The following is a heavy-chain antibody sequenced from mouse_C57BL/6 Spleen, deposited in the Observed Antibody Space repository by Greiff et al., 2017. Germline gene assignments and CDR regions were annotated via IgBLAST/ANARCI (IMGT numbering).Heavy chain of an antibody. CDR3: ARDVDYDVYAMDY. V-gene: IGHV1-61*01. J-gene: IGHJ4*01. Sequence: QVQLQQPGAELVRPGSSVKLSCKASGYTFTSYWMDWVKQRPGQGLEWIGNIYPSDSESPYNQKFKDKATLTVDKSSSTAYMQLSSLTSEDSAVYYCARDVDYDVYAMDYWGQGTSVTVSS. CDR2: IYPSDSES. CDR1: GYTFTSYW. D-gene: IGHD2-4*01.